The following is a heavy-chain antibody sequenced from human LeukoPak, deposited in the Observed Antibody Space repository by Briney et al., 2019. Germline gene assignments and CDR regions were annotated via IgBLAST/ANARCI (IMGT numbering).Heavy chain of an antibody. CDR3: ARLDDYTLDY. D-gene: IGHD4-11*01. CDR2: IYPDDSDT. V-gene: IGHV5-51*01. Sequence: GESLKISCKGSGYSFTTYWIGWVRQMPGKGLEWMGIIYPDDSDTRSSPSFRGQVTISADKFISTAYLQWSSLKASDSAMYYCARLDDYTLDYWGQGTLVTVSS. CDR1: GYSFTTYW. J-gene: IGHJ4*02.